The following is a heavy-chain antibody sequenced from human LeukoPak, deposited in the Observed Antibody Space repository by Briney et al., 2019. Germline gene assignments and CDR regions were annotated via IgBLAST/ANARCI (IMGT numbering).Heavy chain of an antibody. CDR1: GGSISSGSYY. J-gene: IGHJ4*02. CDR2: IYTRGST. CDR3: ARGRTGCRSTSCYEAVNY. Sequence: SETLSLTCTVSGGSISSGSYYWSWIRQPAGKGLEWIGRIYTRGSTNYNPSLKSRVTISVDTSKNQFSLKLSSVTAADTAVYYCARGRTGCRSTSCYEAVNYWGQGTPVTVSS. D-gene: IGHD2-2*01. V-gene: IGHV4-61*02.